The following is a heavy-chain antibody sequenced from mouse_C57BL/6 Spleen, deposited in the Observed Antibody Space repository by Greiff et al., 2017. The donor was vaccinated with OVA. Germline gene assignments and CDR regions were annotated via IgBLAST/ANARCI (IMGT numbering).Heavy chain of an antibody. D-gene: IGHD2-4*01. Sequence: QVQLQQSGAELVKPGASVKISCKASGYAFSSYWMNWVKQRPGKGLEWIGQIYPGDGDTNYNGKFKGKATLTADKSSSTAYMQLSRLTSEDSAVYFCARRVDYANYFDYWGQGTTLTVSS. V-gene: IGHV1-80*01. CDR1: GYAFSSYW. CDR2: IYPGDGDT. CDR3: ARRVDYANYFDY. J-gene: IGHJ2*01.